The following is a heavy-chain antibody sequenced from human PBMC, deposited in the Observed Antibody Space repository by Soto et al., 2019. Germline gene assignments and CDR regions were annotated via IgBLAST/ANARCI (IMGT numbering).Heavy chain of an antibody. V-gene: IGHV1-2*04. D-gene: IGHD2-15*01. CDR3: ARNLAATKTVSYYYYGMDV. J-gene: IGHJ6*02. Sequence: ASVKVSCKASGYTFTGYYMHWVRQAPGQGLEWMGWINPNSGGTNYAQKFQGWVTMTRDTSISTAYMELSRLRSDDTAVYYCARNLAATKTVSYYYYGMDVWGQGTTVTVSS. CDR2: INPNSGGT. CDR1: GYTFTGYY.